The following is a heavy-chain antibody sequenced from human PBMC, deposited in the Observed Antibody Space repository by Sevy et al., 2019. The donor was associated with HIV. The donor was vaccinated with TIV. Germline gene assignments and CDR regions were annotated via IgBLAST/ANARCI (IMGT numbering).Heavy chain of an antibody. V-gene: IGHV3-23*01. D-gene: IGHD2-8*01. J-gene: IGHJ4*02. CDR2: ISGTGDHT. Sequence: GGSLRLSCAVSGFTFSSFAMGWVRQAPGKGLDWISVISGTGDHTYYADSVKGRFTISRDNSKNTLFLQMNSLRAEDTDIFYCAKKMGGGSGMAFLVDYWGQGTLVTVSS. CDR3: AKKMGGGSGMAFLVDY. CDR1: GFTFSSFA.